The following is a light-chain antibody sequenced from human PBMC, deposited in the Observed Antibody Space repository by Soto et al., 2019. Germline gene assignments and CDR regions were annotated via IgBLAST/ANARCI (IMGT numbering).Light chain of an antibody. CDR1: QTFXSW. V-gene: IGKV1-5*03. Sequence: IQVTQSASSLSGSVGDSVTIACRARQTFXSWFAWYQQKPGKAPKLLXDKASTLKRGGPSRFSGSGSATEFTLTISSLQPDDFANYYCQHYNSDPDAFGQGTKVDIK. J-gene: IGKJ1*01. CDR2: KAS. CDR3: QHYNSDPDA.